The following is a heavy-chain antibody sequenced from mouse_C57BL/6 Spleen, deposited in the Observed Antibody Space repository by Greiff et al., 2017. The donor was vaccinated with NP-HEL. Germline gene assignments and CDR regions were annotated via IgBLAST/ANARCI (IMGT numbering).Heavy chain of an antibody. CDR3: ADYGGSYVDAMDY. CDR1: GFNIKDYY. Sequence: EVQLVESGAELVKPGASVKLSCTASGFNIKDYYMHWVKQRPEQGLEWIGRIDPEDGETKYAPKFQGKATITADTSSNTAYLKISSLTAEDTAVYYGADYGGSYVDAMDYWGQGTSVTVSS. V-gene: IGHV14-2*01. CDR2: IDPEDGET. J-gene: IGHJ4*01. D-gene: IGHD1-1*01.